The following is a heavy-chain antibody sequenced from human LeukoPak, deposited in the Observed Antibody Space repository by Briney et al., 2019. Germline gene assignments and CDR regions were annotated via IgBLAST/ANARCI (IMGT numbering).Heavy chain of an antibody. D-gene: IGHD6-13*01. Sequence: RASVKVSCKASGGTFSSYAISWVRQAPGQGLEWMGGIIPIFGTANYAQKFQGRVTITADESTSTAYMELSSLRSEDTAVYYCARERAYSSSNSYGMDVWAKGPRSPSPQ. V-gene: IGHV1-69*13. CDR3: ARERAYSSSNSYGMDV. CDR1: GGTFSSYA. CDR2: IIPIFGTA. J-gene: IGHJ6*04.